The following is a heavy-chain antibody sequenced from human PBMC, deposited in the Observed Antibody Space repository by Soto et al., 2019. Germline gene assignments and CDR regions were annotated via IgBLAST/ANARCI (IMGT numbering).Heavy chain of an antibody. CDR2: IIPIFGTV. Sequence: QVQLVQSGAEVKKPGSSVKVSCKASGGTFSNYPISWVRQAPGQGLEWMGGIIPIFGTVNYAQKFQGRVTXTXXXSXXTAYMELSSLSSEDTAVYYCARGNHRWLQLWYFDLWGRGTLVTVSS. CDR1: GGTFSNYP. V-gene: IGHV1-69*05. CDR3: ARGNHRWLQLWYFDL. J-gene: IGHJ2*01. D-gene: IGHD5-12*01.